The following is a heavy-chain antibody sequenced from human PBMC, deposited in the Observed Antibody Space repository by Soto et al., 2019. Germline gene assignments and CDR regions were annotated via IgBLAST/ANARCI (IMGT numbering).Heavy chain of an antibody. D-gene: IGHD6-13*01. V-gene: IGHV4-34*01. J-gene: IGHJ6*02. CDR3: ARAIAAAGRYYYYGMDV. CDR1: GGSFSGYY. Sequence: QVQLQQWGAGLLKPSETLSLTCAVYGGSFSGYYWSWIRQPPGKGLEWIGEINHSGSTNYNPSLKSRVTISVDTSKNQFSLKLSSVTAADTAVYYCARAIAAAGRYYYYGMDVWGQGTTVTGSS. CDR2: INHSGST.